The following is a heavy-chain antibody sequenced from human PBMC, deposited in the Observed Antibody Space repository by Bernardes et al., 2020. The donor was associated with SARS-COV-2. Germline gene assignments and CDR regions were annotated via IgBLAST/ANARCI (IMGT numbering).Heavy chain of an antibody. V-gene: IGHV3-7*03. J-gene: IGHJ5*02. D-gene: IGHD3-10*01. CDR3: ARDIATTGSWFDP. CDR2: IKQDGSEK. CDR1: GFIFSTYW. Sequence: GSLRLSCAGSGFIFSTYWMSWVRPAPGKGLEWVASIKQDGSEKYYVDSVKGRFTVSRDTARSSIYMQMNNLRVEDTAVYYCARDIATTGSWFDPWGQGTLVTVSS.